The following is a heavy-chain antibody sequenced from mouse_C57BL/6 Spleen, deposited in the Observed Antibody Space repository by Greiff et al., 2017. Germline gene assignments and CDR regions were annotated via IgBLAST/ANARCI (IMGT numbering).Heavy chain of an antibody. J-gene: IGHJ2*01. V-gene: IGHV1-64*01. D-gene: IGHD1-1*02. CDR2: IHPNSGST. CDR1: GYTFTSYW. CDR3: AREGSYSYVDY. Sequence: VQLQQPGAELVKPGASVKLSCKASGYTFTSYWMNWVKQRPGQGLEWIGMIHPNSGSTNYNEKFKSKATLTVDKSSSTAYMQLSSLTSEDSAVYYCAREGSYSYVDYWGQGTTLTVSS.